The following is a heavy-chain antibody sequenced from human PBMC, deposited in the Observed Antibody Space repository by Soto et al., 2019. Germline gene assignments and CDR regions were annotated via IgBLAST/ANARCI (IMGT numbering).Heavy chain of an antibody. J-gene: IGHJ5*02. CDR2: IYPGDSDT. V-gene: IGHV5-51*01. Sequence: GESLKISCQGSGYSFSSYWIAWVPQMPGKGLEWMGTIYPGDSDTRYSPSFQGQVTISADKSISTAYVQLSSVTAADTAVYYCAIAAAGNPFDPWGQGTLVTVSS. CDR1: GYSFSSYW. D-gene: IGHD6-13*01. CDR3: AIAAAGNPFDP.